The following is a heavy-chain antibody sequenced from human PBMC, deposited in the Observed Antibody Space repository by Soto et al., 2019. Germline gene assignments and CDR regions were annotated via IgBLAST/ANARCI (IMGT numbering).Heavy chain of an antibody. CDR2: ISGSGGST. CDR3: AKDPNIVVTAILGY. J-gene: IGHJ4*02. D-gene: IGHD2-21*02. V-gene: IGHV3-23*01. CDR1: GFTFSSYA. Sequence: EVQLLESGGGLVQPGGSLRLSCAASGFTFSSYAMSWVSQAPGTGLEWVSAISGSGGSTYYADSVKGRFTISRDNSKNTLYLQMNSLRAEDTAVYYCAKDPNIVVTAILGYWGQGTRVTVSS.